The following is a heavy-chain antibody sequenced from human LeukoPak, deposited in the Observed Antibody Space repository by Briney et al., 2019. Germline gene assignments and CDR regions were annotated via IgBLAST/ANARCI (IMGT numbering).Heavy chain of an antibody. J-gene: IGHJ5*02. CDR1: GGSFSRGNYY. Sequence: SETLSLTCTVSGGSFSRGNYYWTWIRQPAGSGLEWIGRIYTSGSTNYNPSLKSRVTMSVDTSKNQFSLKVSSVTAADTAVYYCAREWIWSGYSERFDHWGQGTLVTVSS. D-gene: IGHD3-3*01. CDR2: IYTSGST. V-gene: IGHV4-61*02. CDR3: AREWIWSGYSERFDH.